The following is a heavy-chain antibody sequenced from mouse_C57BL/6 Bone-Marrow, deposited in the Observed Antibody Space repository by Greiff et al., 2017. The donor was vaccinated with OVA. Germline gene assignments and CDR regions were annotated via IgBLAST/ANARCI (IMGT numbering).Heavy chain of an antibody. J-gene: IGHJ3*01. CDR3: ARSELAWFAY. CDR1: GYTFTSYG. Sequence: QVQLQQSGAELARPGASVKLSCKASGYTFTSYGISWVKQRPGQGLEWIGEIYPRSGNTYYNEKFKGKATLTADKSSSTAYMELLSLTSEDTAVYFCARSELAWFAYWGQGTLVTVSA. CDR2: IYPRSGNT. V-gene: IGHV1-81*01.